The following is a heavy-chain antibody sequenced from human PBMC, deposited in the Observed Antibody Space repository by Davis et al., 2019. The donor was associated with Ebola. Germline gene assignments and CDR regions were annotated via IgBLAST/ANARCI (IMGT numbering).Heavy chain of an antibody. D-gene: IGHD3-3*01. CDR2: MNPNSGNT. Sequence: ASVKVSCKASGYTFTSYDINWVRQATGQGLEWMGWMNPNSGNTGYAQKFQGRVTMTRNTSISTAYMELSSLRSEDTAVYYCARMYYDFWSGYFGGMDVWGQGTTVTVSS. CDR3: ARMYYDFWSGYFGGMDV. CDR1: GYTFTSYD. V-gene: IGHV1-8*01. J-gene: IGHJ6*02.